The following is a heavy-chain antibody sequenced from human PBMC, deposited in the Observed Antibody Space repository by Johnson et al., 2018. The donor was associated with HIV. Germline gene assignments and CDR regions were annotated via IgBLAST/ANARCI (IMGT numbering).Heavy chain of an antibody. CDR2: IKQDGSEK. CDR3: ARGFDAFDI. J-gene: IGHJ3*02. CDR1: GFNFNNYW. Sequence: VQLVESGGGVVQPGGSLRLSCAASGFNFNNYWMSWVRQAPGKGLEWVASIKQDGSEKYYVDSVKGRFTISRDNAKNSLYLQMNGLRAEDTAVYYCARGFDAFDIWGQGTMVTVS. V-gene: IGHV3-7*05.